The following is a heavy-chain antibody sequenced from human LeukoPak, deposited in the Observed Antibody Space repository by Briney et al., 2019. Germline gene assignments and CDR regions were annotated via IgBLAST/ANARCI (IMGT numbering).Heavy chain of an antibody. CDR2: IYYGVNT. V-gene: IGHV4-39*01. D-gene: IGHD4-17*01. Sequence: SETLSLTCTVSGDSISSDNYSWGWVRQPPGKGLEWIGNIYYGVNTYYNPSLKSRVTISVDTSKNQFSLKLSSVTAADTAIYYCARGMTTVTTPPQTNDAFDIWGQGTMVTVSS. CDR3: ARGMTTVTTPPQTNDAFDI. J-gene: IGHJ3*02. CDR1: GDSISSDNYS.